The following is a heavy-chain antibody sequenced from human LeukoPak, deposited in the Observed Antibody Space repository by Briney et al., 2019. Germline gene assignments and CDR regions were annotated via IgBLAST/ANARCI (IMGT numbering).Heavy chain of an antibody. CDR2: MSPSTGNT. D-gene: IGHD7-27*01. CDR1: GYTFTSYY. J-gene: IGHJ4*02. Sequence: GASVKVSCKASGYTFTSYYMHWVRQAPGQGLEWMGWMSPSTGNTGYAQKFQGRVTMTRYTSVSTAYMELSSLRSEDTAVYYCVWGAPNWGFDFWGQGTLVTVSS. V-gene: IGHV1-8*02. CDR3: VWGAPNWGFDF.